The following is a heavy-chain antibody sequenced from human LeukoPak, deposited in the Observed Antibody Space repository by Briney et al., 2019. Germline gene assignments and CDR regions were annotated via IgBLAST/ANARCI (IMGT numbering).Heavy chain of an antibody. V-gene: IGHV3-74*01. J-gene: IGHJ4*02. CDR2: INTDGCIT. CDR1: GFSLSSYW. D-gene: IGHD1-14*01. Sequence: GGSLRLSCEASGFSLSSYWMHWVRQAPGKGLVGVSRINTDGCITNYADAVKGRFTISRDNAKNTVFLQMNSLRAEDTAVYYCARAPENLDYWGRGTLVTVSS. CDR3: ARAPENLDY.